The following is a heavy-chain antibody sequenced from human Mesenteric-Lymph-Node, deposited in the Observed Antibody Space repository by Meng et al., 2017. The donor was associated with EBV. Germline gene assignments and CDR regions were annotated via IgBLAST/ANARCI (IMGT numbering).Heavy chain of an antibody. CDR3: ATVGTDASCIDP. D-gene: IGHD3-16*01. J-gene: IGHJ5*02. Sequence: QLSQSTLVILKHTVTLSLTCAGFGGCISEVDGGWIRQPPGKGLEWIGEVSHGRSNIYSPSLESRVTITIDTSKNQVVLKVTSVTAADTAVYYCATVGTDASCIDPWGQGTLVTVSS. V-gene: IGHV4-34*01. CDR1: GGCISEVD. CDR2: VSHGRSN.